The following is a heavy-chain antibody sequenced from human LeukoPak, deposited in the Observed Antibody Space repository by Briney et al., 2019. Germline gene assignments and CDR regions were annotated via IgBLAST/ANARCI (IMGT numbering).Heavy chain of an antibody. CDR3: AKYYFDNRGNYYFFHYGLDV. J-gene: IGHJ6*02. V-gene: IGHV3-23*01. D-gene: IGHD3-22*01. CDR2: ISDTGART. CDR1: GFAFNTYA. Sequence: GGSLRLSCAASGFAFNTYALSWVRQAPGKGPEWVSGISDTGARTYYADSVGGRFATSRDNSKSTLFLQMNSLRAEDTAVYYCAKYYFDNRGNYYFFHYGLDVWGQGTTVTVSS.